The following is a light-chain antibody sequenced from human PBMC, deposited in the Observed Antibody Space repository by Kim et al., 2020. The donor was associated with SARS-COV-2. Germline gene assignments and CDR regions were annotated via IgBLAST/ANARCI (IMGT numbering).Light chain of an antibody. CDR2: AAS. V-gene: IGKV1-39*01. CDR1: QSIANY. J-gene: IGKJ2*03. Sequence: ASVGDRITMTCRASQSIANYLNWFQQKPGKAPKLLIFAASKLQSGVSSRFSGRGSGTDFTLTINSLQPEDFATYYCQQSFSTPNSFGQGTKLEI. CDR3: QQSFSTPNS.